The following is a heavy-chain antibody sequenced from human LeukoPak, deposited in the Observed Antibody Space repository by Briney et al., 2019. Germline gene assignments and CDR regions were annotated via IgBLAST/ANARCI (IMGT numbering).Heavy chain of an antibody. CDR1: GFTFSSYA. D-gene: IGHD6-19*01. J-gene: IGHJ3*02. V-gene: IGHV3-23*01. CDR2: ISGSGGST. Sequence: GGSLRLSCAASGFTFSSYAMSWVRQAPGKGLEWVSAISGSGGSTYYADSVKGRLTISRDNAKNSLYLQMNSLRAEDTAVYYCARDATGSSDLGPDAFDIWGQGTMVTVSS. CDR3: ARDATGSSDLGPDAFDI.